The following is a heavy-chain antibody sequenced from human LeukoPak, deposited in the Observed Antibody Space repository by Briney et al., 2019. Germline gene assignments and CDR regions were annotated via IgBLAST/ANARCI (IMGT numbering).Heavy chain of an antibody. Sequence: GGSLRLSCAASGLTFANAWIKWVRQAPGKGLEWVGRIRSKSAGGTADYATPVKGRFSISRDDSQNTVFLQMNSLKTEYTAIYFCSTDDPRWPHWGQGTLVTVSS. J-gene: IGHJ4*02. D-gene: IGHD4-23*01. V-gene: IGHV3-15*01. CDR2: IRSKSAGGTA. CDR1: GLTFANAW. CDR3: STDDPRWPH.